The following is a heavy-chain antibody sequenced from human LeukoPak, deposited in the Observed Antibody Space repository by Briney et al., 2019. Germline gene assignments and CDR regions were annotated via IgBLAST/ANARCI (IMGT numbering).Heavy chain of an antibody. CDR3: ARESHADY. CDR2: ISSSSSYM. CDR1: GFTFSSYS. J-gene: IGHJ4*02. Sequence: PGGSLRLSCAASGFTFSSYSVNWVRQAPGKGLEWVSSISSSSSYMYYADSVKGRFTISRDNAKNSLYLQMNSLRAEDTAVYYCARESHADYWGQGTLVTVSS. V-gene: IGHV3-21*01.